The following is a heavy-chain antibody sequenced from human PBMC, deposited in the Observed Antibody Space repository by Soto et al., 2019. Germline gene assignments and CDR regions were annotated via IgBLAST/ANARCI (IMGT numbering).Heavy chain of an antibody. D-gene: IGHD3-22*01. CDR3: ARAGGYDSSGYFDY. J-gene: IGHJ4*02. CDR2: ISSSSYT. V-gene: IGHV3-11*06. Sequence: PGGSLRLSCAASGFTFSDYYMSWIRQAPGKGLEWVSYISSSSYTNYADSVKGRFTISRDNAKNSLYLQMNSLRAEDTAVYYCARAGGYDSSGYFDYWGQGTLVTVS. CDR1: GFTFSDYY.